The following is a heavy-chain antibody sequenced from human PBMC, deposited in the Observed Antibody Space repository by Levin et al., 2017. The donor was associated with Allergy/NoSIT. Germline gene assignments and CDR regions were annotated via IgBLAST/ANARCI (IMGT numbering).Heavy chain of an antibody. Sequence: GESLKISCAASGFTFSSSGMSWVRQAPGKGLEWVSSISGSGGDTFYADSVKGRFTISRDNPRNTLYLQMNSLRAEDTAVYYCAKGAIVARKFDSWGQGTLVTVSS. V-gene: IGHV3-23*01. CDR1: GFTFSSSG. CDR2: ISGSGGDT. J-gene: IGHJ4*02. D-gene: IGHD6-6*01. CDR3: AKGAIVARKFDS.